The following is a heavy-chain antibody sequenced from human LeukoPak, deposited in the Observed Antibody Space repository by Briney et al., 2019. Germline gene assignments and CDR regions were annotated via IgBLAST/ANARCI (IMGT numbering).Heavy chain of an antibody. V-gene: IGHV4-34*01. D-gene: IGHD6-19*01. CDR1: GGSFSGYY. CDR2: INHSGST. Sequence: SETLSLTCAVYGGSFSGYYWSWIRQPPGKGLEWIGEINHSGSTNYNPSLKSRVTISVDTSKNQFSLKLSSVTAADTAVYYCARGYSSGWYGGIYFDYWGQGTLVTVSS. J-gene: IGHJ4*02. CDR3: ARGYSSGWYGGIYFDY.